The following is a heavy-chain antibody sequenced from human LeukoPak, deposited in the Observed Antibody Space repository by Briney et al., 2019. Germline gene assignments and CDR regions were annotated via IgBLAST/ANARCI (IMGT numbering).Heavy chain of an antibody. D-gene: IGHD5-12*01. Sequence: SQTLSLTCAISGDSVSSITAAWNWIRQSPSRGLEWPARTYYRSKWYSDFAEYVKSRITIDPDTSKNQFSLQLNSVTPDDTAVYFCARGQTYRGRIFDYWGQGTLVTVSS. J-gene: IGHJ4*02. CDR1: GDSVSSITAA. CDR2: TYYRSKWYS. V-gene: IGHV6-1*01. CDR3: ARGQTYRGRIFDY.